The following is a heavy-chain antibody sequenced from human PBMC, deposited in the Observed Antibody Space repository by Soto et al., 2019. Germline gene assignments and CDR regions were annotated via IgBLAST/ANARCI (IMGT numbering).Heavy chain of an antibody. V-gene: IGHV1-69*01. CDR3: ARDRTAAAGYYYYGMDV. J-gene: IGHJ6*02. D-gene: IGHD6-13*01. Sequence: QVQLVQSGAEVKKPGSSVKVSCKASGGTFSSYAISWVRQAPGQGLEWMGGIIPIFGTANFAQKFQGRVTMTADESTSTAYMELSSLRSEDTAVYYCARDRTAAAGYYYYGMDVWGQGTTVTVSS. CDR2: IIPIFGTA. CDR1: GGTFSSYA.